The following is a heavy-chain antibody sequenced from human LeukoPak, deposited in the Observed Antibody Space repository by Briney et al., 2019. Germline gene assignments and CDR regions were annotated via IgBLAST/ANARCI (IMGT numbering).Heavy chain of an antibody. Sequence: PSETLSLTCTVSGGSVSSGSYYWSWIRQPPGKGLEWIGYIYYSGSTNYNPSLKSRVTISVDTSKNQFSLKLSSVTAADTAVYYCARVYGDYGWVFDYWGQGTLVTVPS. D-gene: IGHD4-17*01. CDR3: ARVYGDYGWVFDY. CDR2: IYYSGST. CDR1: GGSVSSGSYY. J-gene: IGHJ4*02. V-gene: IGHV4-61*01.